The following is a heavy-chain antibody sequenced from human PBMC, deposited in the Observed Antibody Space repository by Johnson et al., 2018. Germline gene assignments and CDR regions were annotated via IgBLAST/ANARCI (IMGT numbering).Heavy chain of an antibody. V-gene: IGHV3-33*01. Sequence: QVQLVESGGGVVQPGRSLRLSCAASGFTFSSYGMHWVRQAPGKGLEWVAVIWNDGSNSYYADSVKGRFTTSRDNSRNTLYLQMNSLRADDTAVDYCARDINTRVGPWGQGTLVTVSS. CDR1: GFTFSSYG. J-gene: IGHJ5*02. D-gene: IGHD3-22*01. CDR3: ARDINTRVGP. CDR2: IWNDGSNS.